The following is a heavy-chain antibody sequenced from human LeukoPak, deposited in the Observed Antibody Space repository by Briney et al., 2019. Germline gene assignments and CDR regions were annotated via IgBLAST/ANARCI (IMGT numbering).Heavy chain of an antibody. CDR3: ARDADLGTTISGAFDI. V-gene: IGHV3-7*01. CDR1: GFTFSRYW. CDR2: IKQDGSEK. D-gene: IGHD5-24*01. Sequence: PGGSPRLSCAASGFTFSRYWMSWVRQAPGKGLEWVASIKQDGSEKYSVDSVKGRFTVSRDNAKNSLYLQMSSLRAADTALYYCARDADLGTTISGAFDIWGQGTMVTVSS. J-gene: IGHJ3*02.